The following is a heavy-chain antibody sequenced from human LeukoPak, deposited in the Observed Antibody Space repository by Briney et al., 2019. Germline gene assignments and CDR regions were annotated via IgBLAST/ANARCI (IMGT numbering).Heavy chain of an antibody. Sequence: SVKVSCKASGGTFSSYAISWVRQAPGQGLEWMGRIIPILGIANYAQKFQGRVTITADKSTSTAYMELSSLRSEDTAVYYCASGDDYGDYVPVDYWGQGTLVTVSS. CDR2: IIPILGIA. CDR3: ASGDDYGDYVPVDY. CDR1: GGTFSSYA. D-gene: IGHD4-17*01. V-gene: IGHV1-69*04. J-gene: IGHJ4*02.